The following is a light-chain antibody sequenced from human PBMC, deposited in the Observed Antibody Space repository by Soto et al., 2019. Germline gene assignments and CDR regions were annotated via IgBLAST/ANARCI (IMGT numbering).Light chain of an antibody. CDR1: QSISSY. CDR2: AAS. V-gene: IGKV1-39*01. J-gene: IGKJ5*01. CDR3: QQSYSTPPT. Sequence: DIQVTQSPSSLSASLGDRVTITCRASQSISSYLNWYQQKPGKAPKLLIYAASSLQSGVPSRFSGSGSGTDFTLTISSLQPEDFATYYCQQSYSTPPTFGQGTRLEI.